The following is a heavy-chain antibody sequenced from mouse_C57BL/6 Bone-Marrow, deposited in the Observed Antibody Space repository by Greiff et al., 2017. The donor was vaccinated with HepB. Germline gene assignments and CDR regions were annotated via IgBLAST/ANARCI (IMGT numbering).Heavy chain of an antibody. CDR2: IDPSDSYT. V-gene: IGHV1-59*01. D-gene: IGHD2-4*01. CDR1: GYTFTSYW. Sequence: QVQLQQPGAELVRPGTSVKLSCKASGYTFTSYWMHWVKQRPGQGLEWIGVIDPSDSYTNYNQKFKGKATLTVDTSSSTAYMQLSSLTSEDSAVYDCAIYYDYLHYYAMGYWGQGTSVTVSS. CDR3: AIYYDYLHYYAMGY. J-gene: IGHJ4*01.